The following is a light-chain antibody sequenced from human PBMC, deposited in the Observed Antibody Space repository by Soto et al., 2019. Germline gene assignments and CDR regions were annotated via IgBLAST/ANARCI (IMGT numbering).Light chain of an antibody. V-gene: IGLV2-18*02. CDR3: SSYTSSSTYVV. Sequence: QSALTQPPSVSGSPGQSVTISCTGTSRDVGSYNRVSWYQQPPGTAPKLIIYEVSNRPSGVPDRFSGSKSGNTASLTISGLQAEDEADYYCSSYTSSSTYVVFGGGTKLTVL. CDR2: EVS. J-gene: IGLJ2*01. CDR1: SRDVGSYNR.